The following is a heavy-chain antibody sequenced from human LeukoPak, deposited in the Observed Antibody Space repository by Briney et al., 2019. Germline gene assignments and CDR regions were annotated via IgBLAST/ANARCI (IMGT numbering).Heavy chain of an antibody. CDR1: GGTFSSYA. CDR3: AREYSGSYLGWDPFYYYYGMDV. Sequence: SVKVSCKASGGTFSSYAISWVRQAPGQGLEWMGGIIPIFGTANYAQKFQGRVTITADESTSTAYMELSSLRAEDTAVYYCAREYSGSYLGWDPFYYYYGMDVWGQGTTVTVSS. V-gene: IGHV1-69*13. D-gene: IGHD1-26*01. J-gene: IGHJ6*02. CDR2: IIPIFGTA.